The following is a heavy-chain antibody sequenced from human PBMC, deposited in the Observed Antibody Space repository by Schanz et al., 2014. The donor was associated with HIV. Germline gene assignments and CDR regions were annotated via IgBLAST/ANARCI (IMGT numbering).Heavy chain of an antibody. Sequence: QLVQSGAEVKKPGASVRVSCKASGYSFTSSFIHWVRQAPGQGLEWMAVINTSGGGTSDALQGRVAVTRDTSTSTVYMDLSSLRSEDTALYYCARVSGWSSFDYWGQGTLVIVSS. CDR2: INTSGGGT. D-gene: IGHD6-13*01. J-gene: IGHJ4*02. CDR3: ARVSGWSSFDY. CDR1: GYSFTSSF. V-gene: IGHV1-46*01.